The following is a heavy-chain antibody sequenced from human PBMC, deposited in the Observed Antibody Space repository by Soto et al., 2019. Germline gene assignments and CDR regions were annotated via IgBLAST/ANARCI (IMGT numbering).Heavy chain of an antibody. CDR1: GDSITSSNW. V-gene: IGHV4-4*02. D-gene: IGHD1-1*01. CDR2: IYHSGST. CDR3: AGYKFATAVHYFDY. J-gene: IGHJ4*02. Sequence: SETLSLTCAVSGDSITSSNWWTWVRQPPGKGLEWIAEIYHSGSTNYNPSLKSRVTISVDKSKSQFSLKLNSVTAADTAVYFCAGYKFATAVHYFDYWGQGTLVTVSS.